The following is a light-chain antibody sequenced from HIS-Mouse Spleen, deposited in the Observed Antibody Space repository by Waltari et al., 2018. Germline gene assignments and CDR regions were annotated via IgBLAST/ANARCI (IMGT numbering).Light chain of an antibody. V-gene: IGLV2-18*02. Sequence: QSALTQPPSVSGSPGQSVTIPCTATSSDVGSYNRVSWYQQPPGTAPKLMIYEVSNRPSGVPDRFSGSKSGNTASLTISGLQAEDEADYYCSSYTSSSTWVFGGGTKLTVL. CDR3: SSYTSSSTWV. CDR2: EVS. CDR1: SSDVGSYNR. J-gene: IGLJ3*02.